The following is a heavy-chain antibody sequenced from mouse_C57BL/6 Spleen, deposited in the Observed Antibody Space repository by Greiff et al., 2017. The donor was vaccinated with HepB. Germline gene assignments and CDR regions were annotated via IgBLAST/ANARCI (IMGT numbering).Heavy chain of an antibody. V-gene: IGHV1-82*01. CDR3: AREISGDY. CDR2: IYPGDGDT. CDR1: GYAFSSSW. J-gene: IGHJ2*01. Sequence: QVQLKQSGPELVKPGASVKISCKASGYAFSSSWMNWVKQRPGKGLEWIGRIYPGDGDTNYNGKFKGKATLTADKSTSTAYMQLNSLTSEDSAVYFCAREISGDYWGQGTTLTVSS.